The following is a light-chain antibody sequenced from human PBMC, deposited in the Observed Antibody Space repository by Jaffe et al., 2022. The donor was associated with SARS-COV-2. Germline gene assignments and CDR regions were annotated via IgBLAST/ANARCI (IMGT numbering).Light chain of an antibody. Sequence: DIQMTQSPSSLSASVGDRVSITCRASQSIANYLNWYQQKPGKAPKLLISGASNLQSGVPARFSGVGYGTDFTLTISSLQPEDFATYYCQQSHSTPRTFGQGAKLEIQ. V-gene: IGKV1-39*01. J-gene: IGKJ2*02. CDR1: QSIANY. CDR2: GAS. CDR3: QQSHSTPRT.